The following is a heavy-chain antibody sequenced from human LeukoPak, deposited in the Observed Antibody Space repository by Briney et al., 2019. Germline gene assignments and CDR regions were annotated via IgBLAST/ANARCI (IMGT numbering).Heavy chain of an antibody. CDR2: ISSSSSYT. J-gene: IGHJ6*02. V-gene: IGHV3-11*05. CDR1: GFTFSDYY. D-gene: IGHD3-10*01. Sequence: PGGSQRLSCAASGFTFSDYYMSWIRQAPGKGLEWVSYISSSSSYTNYADSVKGRFTISRDNAKNSLYLQMNSLRAEDTAVYYCARVLTYYYGSGSPSYYYYYYGMDVWGQGTTVTVSS. CDR3: ARVLTYYYGSGSPSYYYYYYGMDV.